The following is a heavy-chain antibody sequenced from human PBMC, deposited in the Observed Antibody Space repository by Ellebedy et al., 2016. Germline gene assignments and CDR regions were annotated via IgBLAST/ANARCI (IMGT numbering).Heavy chain of an antibody. CDR1: GFSFSSDN. D-gene: IGHD2-15*01. Sequence: GGSLRLXXVVSGFSFSSDNMNWVRQAPGKGLEWVSCIDISSTYIYYADSVKGRFIISRDNTQNSLYLQMNSLRAEDTAVYYCARSPRANLAATSDWGQGTLVTVSS. V-gene: IGHV3-21*01. CDR3: ARSPRANLAATSD. CDR2: IDISSTYI. J-gene: IGHJ4*02.